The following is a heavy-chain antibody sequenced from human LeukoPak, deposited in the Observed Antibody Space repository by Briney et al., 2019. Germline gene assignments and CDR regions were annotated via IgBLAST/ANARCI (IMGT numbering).Heavy chain of an antibody. Sequence: PGGSLRLSCAASGFTFSSYWMHWVRQAPGKGLVWVSRINSDGSSTSYADSVKGRFTISRDNAKNTLYLQMNSLRAEDTAVYYCARELGYCSGGSCYTWFDPWGQGTLVTVSS. CDR3: ARELGYCSGGSCYTWFDP. V-gene: IGHV3-74*01. J-gene: IGHJ5*02. CDR1: GFTFSSYW. CDR2: INSDGSST. D-gene: IGHD2-15*01.